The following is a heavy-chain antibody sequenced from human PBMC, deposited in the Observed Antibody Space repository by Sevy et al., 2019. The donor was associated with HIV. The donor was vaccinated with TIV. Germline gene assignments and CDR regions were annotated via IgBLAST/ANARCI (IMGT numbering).Heavy chain of an antibody. D-gene: IGHD3-22*01. Sequence: GGSLRLSCAASGFTFSSYAMHWVRQAPGKGLEWVAVISYDGSNKYYADSVKGRLTISRDNSKNTLYLQMNSLRAEETAVYYCARDPWYYDSSGYYYYFDYWGQGTLVTVSS. J-gene: IGHJ4*02. V-gene: IGHV3-30*04. CDR3: ARDPWYYDSSGYYYYFDY. CDR2: ISYDGSNK. CDR1: GFTFSSYA.